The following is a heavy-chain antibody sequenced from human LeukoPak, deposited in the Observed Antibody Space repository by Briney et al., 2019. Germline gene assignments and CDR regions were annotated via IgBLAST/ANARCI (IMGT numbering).Heavy chain of an antibody. CDR1: GGSISSYY. V-gene: IGHV4-59*08. CDR2: IYYSGST. J-gene: IGHJ4*02. D-gene: IGHD3-22*01. CDR3: ARLTYDSSTCRYYFDY. Sequence: SETLSLTCTVSGGSISSYYWSWIRQPPGKGLEWIGYIYYSGSTNYNPSLKSRVTISADTSKNQFSLKLSSVTAADTAVFYCARLTYDSSTCRYYFDYWGQGTLVTVSS.